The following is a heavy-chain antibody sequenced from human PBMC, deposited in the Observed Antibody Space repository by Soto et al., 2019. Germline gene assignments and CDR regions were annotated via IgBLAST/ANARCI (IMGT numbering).Heavy chain of an antibody. CDR2: ISAYNGNT. J-gene: IGHJ4*02. Sequence: QVQLVQSGAEVKKPGASVKVSCKASGYTFASYAISWMRQAPGQGLEWMGWISAYNGNTNYAQKLQGRVTMTTASSTSTAYMALRSLRSDDTAVYYCARDPPPPDYWGQGTLVTVSS. CDR3: ARDPPPPDY. V-gene: IGHV1-18*01. CDR1: GYTFASYA.